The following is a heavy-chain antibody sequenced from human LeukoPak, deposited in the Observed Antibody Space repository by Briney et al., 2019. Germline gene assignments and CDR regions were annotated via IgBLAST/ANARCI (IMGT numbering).Heavy chain of an antibody. J-gene: IGHJ6*03. CDR3: ARVGYCSSTSCYKVNYYYYYYMDV. CDR2: ISYDGSNK. Sequence: GRSLRLSCAASGFTFSSYGMHWVRQAPGKGLEWVAVISYDGSNKYYADSVKGRFTISRDNSKNTLYLQMNSLRAEDTAVYYCARVGYCSSTSCYKVNYYYYYYMDVWGKGTTVTVSS. D-gene: IGHD2-2*02. V-gene: IGHV3-30*03. CDR1: GFTFSSYG.